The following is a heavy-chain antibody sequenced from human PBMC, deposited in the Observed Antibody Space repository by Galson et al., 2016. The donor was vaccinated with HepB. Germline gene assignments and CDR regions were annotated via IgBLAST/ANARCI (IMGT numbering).Heavy chain of an antibody. D-gene: IGHD1-7*01. CDR1: GFVFSNFG. V-gene: IGHV3-23*01. J-gene: IGHJ3*02. CDR2: ISTRRTT. Sequence: SLRLSCAASGFVFSNFGLSWVRQAPGKGLEWVASISTRRTTYYSDSVQGRFTISRDNSNNTLYLQMNGLRAEDTAVYYCARDHRRWNYDPDAFDMWGQGTMVTVSS. CDR3: ARDHRRWNYDPDAFDM.